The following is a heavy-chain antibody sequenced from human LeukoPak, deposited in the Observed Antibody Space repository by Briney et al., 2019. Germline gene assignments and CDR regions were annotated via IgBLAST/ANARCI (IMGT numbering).Heavy chain of an antibody. CDR3: AASRGPYSGSYPFDY. CDR2: ISSSSNTI. J-gene: IGHJ4*02. V-gene: IGHV3-48*01. CDR1: GFSFGSYS. Sequence: GGSLRLSCAASGFSFGSYSMNWVRQAPGKGLEWVSHISSSSNTIYYADSVKGRFTISRDNAKNSLSLQMNSLRAEDTAVYYCAASRGPYSGSYPFDYWGQGTLVTVSS. D-gene: IGHD1-26*01.